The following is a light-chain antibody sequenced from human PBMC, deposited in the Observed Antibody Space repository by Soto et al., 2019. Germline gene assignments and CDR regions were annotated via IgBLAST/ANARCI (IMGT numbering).Light chain of an antibody. CDR3: QQYNSYPLT. J-gene: IGKJ4*01. Sequence: DIQMTQSPSTLSASVGDRVTITCRASQSINRWWAWYQQKTGKAPNLLIYKASNLEGGVPSRFSGSGSGTDFTLTLSSLQPDDFATYYCQQYNSYPLTFGGGTEVEIK. CDR2: KAS. CDR1: QSINRW. V-gene: IGKV1-5*03.